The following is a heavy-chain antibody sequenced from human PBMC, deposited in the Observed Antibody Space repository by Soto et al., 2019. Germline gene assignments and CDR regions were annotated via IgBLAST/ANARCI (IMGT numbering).Heavy chain of an antibody. V-gene: IGHV1-69*13. J-gene: IGHJ3*02. CDR3: ARPGMFNDTLTPDDFDI. D-gene: IGHD3-9*01. CDR1: GGTFSSYA. CDR2: IIPIFGTA. Sequence: SVKVSCKASGGTFSSYAISWVRQAPGQGLEWMGGIIPIFGTANYAQKFQGRVTITADESTSTAYMELSSLRSEDTAVYYCARPGMFNDTLTPDDFDIWGQGTMVTVSS.